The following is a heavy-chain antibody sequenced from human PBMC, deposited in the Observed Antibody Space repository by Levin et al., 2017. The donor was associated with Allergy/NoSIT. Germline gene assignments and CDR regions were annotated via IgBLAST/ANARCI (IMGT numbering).Heavy chain of an antibody. CDR1: GFTFRTYN. V-gene: IGHV3-21*01. D-gene: IGHD2-21*02. CDR3: ARDRTGAHDLPYYYGMDV. J-gene: IGHJ6*02. Sequence: LLLTCAASGFTFRTYNMNWVRQAPGKGLEWVSSISSSRSYIYYADSLKGRFTISRDNAKNSLYLQMNSLRAEDTAVYYCARDRTGAHDLPYYYGMDVWGQGTTVTVSS. CDR2: ISSSRSYI.